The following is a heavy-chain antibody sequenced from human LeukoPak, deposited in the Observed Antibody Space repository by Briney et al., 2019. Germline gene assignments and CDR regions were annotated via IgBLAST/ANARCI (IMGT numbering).Heavy chain of an antibody. Sequence: GGSLRLSCAASGFTFSSYSMNWVRQAPGKGLEWVSSISSSSSYIYYADSVRGRVTISRDNANNSLYLQMNSLRAEDTAVYYCARDREYSGYDIDHWGQGTLVTVSS. D-gene: IGHD5-12*01. CDR1: GFTFSSYS. CDR2: ISSSSSYI. CDR3: ARDREYSGYDIDH. J-gene: IGHJ4*02. V-gene: IGHV3-21*01.